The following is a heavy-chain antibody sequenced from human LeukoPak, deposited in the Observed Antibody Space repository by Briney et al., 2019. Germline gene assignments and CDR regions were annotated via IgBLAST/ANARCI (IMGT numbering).Heavy chain of an antibody. J-gene: IGHJ3*02. CDR2: LSYDGSNK. D-gene: IGHD3-10*01. Sequence: GGSLRLSCAASGFTFSSYGMHWVRQAPGKGLEWVAVLSYDGSNKYYADSVKGRFTISRGNSKNTLYLQMNSLRAEDTAVYYCAKSDTLWFGDPGRDAFDIWGQGTMVTVSS. CDR1: GFTFSSYG. V-gene: IGHV3-30*18. CDR3: AKSDTLWFGDPGRDAFDI.